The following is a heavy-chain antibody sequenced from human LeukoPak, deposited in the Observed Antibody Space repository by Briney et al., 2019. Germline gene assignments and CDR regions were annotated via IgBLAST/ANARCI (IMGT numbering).Heavy chain of an antibody. Sequence: ASVKVSCKASGYTLTSYDINWVRQATGQGLEWMGWMNPNSGNTGYAQKFQGRVTMTRNTSISTAYMELSSLRSEDTAVYYCARTYSSSWYSYYYMDVWGKGTTVTISS. D-gene: IGHD6-13*01. CDR1: GYTLTSYD. J-gene: IGHJ6*03. V-gene: IGHV1-8*01. CDR3: ARTYSSSWYSYYYMDV. CDR2: MNPNSGNT.